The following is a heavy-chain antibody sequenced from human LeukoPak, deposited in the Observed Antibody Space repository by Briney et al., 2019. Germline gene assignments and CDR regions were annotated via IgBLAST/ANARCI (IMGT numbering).Heavy chain of an antibody. CDR3: ARGLPVDSSSWAALEN. J-gene: IGHJ4*02. CDR1: GGSFSGYY. D-gene: IGHD6-13*01. Sequence: KTSETLSLTCAVYGGSFSGYYWSWIPQPPRKGLEWIGEINHSGSTNYNPSLKSRVTISVDTSKNQFSLKLSSVTAADTAVYYCARGLPVDSSSWAALENWGQGTLVTVSS. CDR2: INHSGST. V-gene: IGHV4-34*01.